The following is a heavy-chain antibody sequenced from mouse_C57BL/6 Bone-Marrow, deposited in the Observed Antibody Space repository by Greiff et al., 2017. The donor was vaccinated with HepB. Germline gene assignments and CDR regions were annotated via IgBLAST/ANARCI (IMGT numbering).Heavy chain of an antibody. D-gene: IGHD1-1*01. CDR2: IYPGSGST. J-gene: IGHJ2*01. Sequence: QVQLQQPGAELVKPGASVKMSCKASGYTFTSYWITWVKQRPGQGLEWIGDIYPGSGSTNYNEKFKSKATLTVDTSSSTAYMPLSSLTSEDSAVYYCARYYGSSSYYFDYWGKGTTLTVSS. CDR1: GYTFTSYW. CDR3: ARYYGSSSYYFDY. V-gene: IGHV1-55*01.